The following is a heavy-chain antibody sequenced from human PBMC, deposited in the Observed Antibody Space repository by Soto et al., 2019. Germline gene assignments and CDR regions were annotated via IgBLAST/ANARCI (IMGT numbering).Heavy chain of an antibody. CDR1: GFTFAHYT. J-gene: IGHJ6*03. V-gene: IGHV3-9*01. CDR3: AKEMITFGDFNYYYMDV. CDR2: ITWHSGTI. D-gene: IGHD3-16*01. Sequence: EVQLVESGGGLVQPGRSLRLACAASGFTFAHYTMHWVRPAPGKGLEWVSSITWHSGTIGYADSVKGRFTISRDNAKNSLYLQMNSLRGYDTALYYCAKEMITFGDFNYYYMDVWGNGTTVTVSS.